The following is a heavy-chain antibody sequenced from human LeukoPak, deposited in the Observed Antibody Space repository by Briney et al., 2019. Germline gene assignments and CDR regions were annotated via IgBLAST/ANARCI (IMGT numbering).Heavy chain of an antibody. D-gene: IGHD2-2*01. CDR3: ARESCTSTSCYVRWFDP. Sequence: GGSLRLSCAASGFTFSAYGMSWVRQAPGKGLEWVSGISGSGGSTYYADSVKGRFIISRDNSKNTLYLQMNSLKAEDTAVYYCARESCTSTSCYVRWFDPWGQGTLVTVSS. CDR1: GFTFSAYG. J-gene: IGHJ5*02. CDR2: ISGSGGST. V-gene: IGHV3-23*01.